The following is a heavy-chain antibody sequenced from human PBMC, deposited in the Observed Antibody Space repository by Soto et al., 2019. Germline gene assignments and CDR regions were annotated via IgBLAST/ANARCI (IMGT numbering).Heavy chain of an antibody. D-gene: IGHD2-15*01. CDR3: TSPYCSGGSCYLYGMDV. CDR2: IRSKANSYAT. Sequence: EVQLVESGGGLVQPGGSLKLSCAASGFTFSGSAMQWVRQASGKGLEWVGRIRSKANSYATAYAASVKGRFTISRDDSKNTAYLQMNSLKTEDTAVYYCTSPYCSGGSCYLYGMDVWGQGTTVTVSS. CDR1: GFTFSGSA. J-gene: IGHJ6*02. V-gene: IGHV3-73*02.